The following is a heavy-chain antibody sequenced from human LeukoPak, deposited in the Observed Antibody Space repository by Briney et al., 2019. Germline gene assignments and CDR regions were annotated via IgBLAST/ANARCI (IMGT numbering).Heavy chain of an antibody. V-gene: IGHV3-23*01. D-gene: IGHD3-22*01. CDR2: ISGSGGST. CDR3: AKGTLPTYYYDSSGYYPDDY. CDR1: GFTFSSYA. J-gene: IGHJ4*02. Sequence: GGSLRLSCAASGFTFSSYAMSWVRQAPGKGLEWVSAISGSGGSTYYADSVKGRFTISRDNSKNTLYLQMNSLRAEDTAVYYCAKGTLPTYYYDSSGYYPDDYWGQGTLVTVSS.